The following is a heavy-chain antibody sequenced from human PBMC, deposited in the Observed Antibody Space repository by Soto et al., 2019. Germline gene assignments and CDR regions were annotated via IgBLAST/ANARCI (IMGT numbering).Heavy chain of an antibody. D-gene: IGHD6-19*01. CDR3: ARVWDFSSAGVDY. CDR1: GGSISCTNW. J-gene: IGHJ4*02. Sequence: QVQLQESGPGLVKSSGTLSLTCAVPGGSISCTNWWGWVRQPPGKGLEWIGEIFHSGSTNYNPSLKSRVTKSVDKSKNQFSLKLSSVTAADTAVYYYARVWDFSSAGVDYWGQGTLVTVSS. CDR2: IFHSGST. V-gene: IGHV4-4*02.